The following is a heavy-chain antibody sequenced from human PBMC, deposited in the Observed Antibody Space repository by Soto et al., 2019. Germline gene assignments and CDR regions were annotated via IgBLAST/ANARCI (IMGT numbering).Heavy chain of an antibody. J-gene: IGHJ4*02. CDR3: ARGQEGVVATH. CDR1: GGSLSGYY. CDR2: VKDGGHT. V-gene: IGHV4-34*01. Sequence: QVQLQQWGAGLLKPSETLSLNCAVTGGSLSGYYWSWIRQPPGKGLEWIGEVKDGGHTNYSPSLRGRGPISSDTANNQFSLRLNSVTAADTGVYYCARGQEGVVATHWDQGSLVTVSS. D-gene: IGHD5-12*01.